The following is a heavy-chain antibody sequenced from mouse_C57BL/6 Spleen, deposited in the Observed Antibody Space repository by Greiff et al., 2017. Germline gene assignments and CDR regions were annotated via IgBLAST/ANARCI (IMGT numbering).Heavy chain of an antibody. Sequence: EVNLVESEGGLVQPGSSMKLSCTASGFTFSDYYMAWVRQVPEKGLEWVANINYDGSSTYYLDSLKSRFIISRDNAKNILYLQMSSLKSEDTATYYCARAYSNSYYFDYWGQGTTLTVSS. CDR2: INYDGSST. D-gene: IGHD2-5*01. CDR3: ARAYSNSYYFDY. J-gene: IGHJ2*01. CDR1: GFTFSDYY. V-gene: IGHV5-16*01.